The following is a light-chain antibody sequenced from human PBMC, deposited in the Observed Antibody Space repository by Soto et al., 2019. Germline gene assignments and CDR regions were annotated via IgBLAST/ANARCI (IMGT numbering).Light chain of an antibody. J-gene: IGKJ3*01. CDR3: QKYNSAPS. V-gene: IGKV1-27*01. CDR1: QGISNY. Sequence: DIQMTQSPSSLSASVGDRVTITCRASQGISNYLAWYQEKPGKVPKLLIYAASTLQSVFPSRFSGSGSGTDFTLTISSLQPEDVATYYCQKYNSAPSFGPGTKVDIK. CDR2: AAS.